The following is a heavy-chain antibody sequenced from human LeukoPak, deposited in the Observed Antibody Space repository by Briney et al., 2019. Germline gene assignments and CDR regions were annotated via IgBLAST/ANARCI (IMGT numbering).Heavy chain of an antibody. CDR3: WGDQGIAVAGTGGY. CDR2: ISTYNGNT. J-gene: IGHJ4*02. Sequence: ASVKVSCKASGYIFTSYGINWVRQAPAQGLEWMGWISTYNGNTDYAQKFQGRVTMTTDTSTSTAYMELRSLRSDDTAVYYGWGDQGIAVAGTGGYLGGGTVVTDSS. V-gene: IGHV1-18*01. D-gene: IGHD6-19*01. CDR1: GYIFTSYG.